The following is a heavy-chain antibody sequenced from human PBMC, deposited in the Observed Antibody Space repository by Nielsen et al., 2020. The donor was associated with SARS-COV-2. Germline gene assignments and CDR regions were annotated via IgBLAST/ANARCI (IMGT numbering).Heavy chain of an antibody. D-gene: IGHD3-10*01. Sequence: GGSLRLSCAASGFTFNIYAMAWVRRAPGRGLEWVSGTSASGASTYYADSVKGRFSISRDNSRNTLYLQMNSLTDEDTAVYYCARVVRGVNYYYYMDVWGKGTTVTVSS. CDR3: ARVVRGVNYYYYMDV. CDR1: GFTFNIYA. V-gene: IGHV3-23*01. CDR2: TSASGAST. J-gene: IGHJ6*03.